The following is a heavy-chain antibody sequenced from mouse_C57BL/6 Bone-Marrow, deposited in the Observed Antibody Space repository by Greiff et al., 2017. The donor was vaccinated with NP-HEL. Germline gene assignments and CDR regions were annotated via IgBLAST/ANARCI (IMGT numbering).Heavy chain of an antibody. Sequence: EVKLVESGPELVKPGASVKISCKASGYSFTDYNMNWVKQSNGKSLEWIGVINPNYGTTSYNQKFKGKATLTVDHSSSTPYMQLNSLTSEDSAVYYCARPTTVVPWYFDVWGTGTTVTVSS. CDR1: GYSFTDYN. D-gene: IGHD1-1*01. CDR2: INPNYGTT. J-gene: IGHJ1*03. V-gene: IGHV1-39*01. CDR3: ARPTTVVPWYFDV.